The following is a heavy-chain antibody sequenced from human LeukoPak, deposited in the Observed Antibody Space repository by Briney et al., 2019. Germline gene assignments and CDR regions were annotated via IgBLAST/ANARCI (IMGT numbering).Heavy chain of an antibody. CDR1: GYSFTSHY. J-gene: IGHJ3*02. CDR3: ARDFGYYDSSGYFTFHAFDI. Sequence: ASVKVSCKASGYSFTSHYMHWVRQAPGQGLEWMGIINPSGGSTSYAQKFQGRVTMTRDTSTSTVYMELSSLRSEDTAVYYCARDFGYYDSSGYFTFHAFDIWGQGTMVTVSS. D-gene: IGHD3-22*01. V-gene: IGHV1-46*01. CDR2: INPSGGST.